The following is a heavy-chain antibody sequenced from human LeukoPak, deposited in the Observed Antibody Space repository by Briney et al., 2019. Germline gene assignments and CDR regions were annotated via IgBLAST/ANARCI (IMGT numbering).Heavy chain of an antibody. CDR1: GGSISSGDYY. CDR2: IYYSGST. CDR3: AREGGDYAHFDY. D-gene: IGHD4-17*01. Sequence: SETLSLTCTVSGGSISSGDYYWSWIRQPPGKGLEWIGYIYYSGSTYYNPSLKSRVTISVDTSKNQFSLKLSSVTAADTAVYYCAREGGDYAHFDYWGQGTLVTVSS. J-gene: IGHJ4*02. V-gene: IGHV4-30-4*01.